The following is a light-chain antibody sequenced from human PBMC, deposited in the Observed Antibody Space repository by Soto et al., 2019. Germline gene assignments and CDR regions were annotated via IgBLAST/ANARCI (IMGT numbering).Light chain of an antibody. CDR1: QSISSG. CDR2: DAS. J-gene: IGKJ1*01. V-gene: IGKV1-5*01. Sequence: DIQMTQSPSTLSSSLGDRVTITCRASQSISSGLAWYQQKPGKAPKLLIYDASRLESGVPSRFSGSGSGTEFTLTISRLQPDDFATYYCQQYNSYSATFGQGTKVESK. CDR3: QQYNSYSAT.